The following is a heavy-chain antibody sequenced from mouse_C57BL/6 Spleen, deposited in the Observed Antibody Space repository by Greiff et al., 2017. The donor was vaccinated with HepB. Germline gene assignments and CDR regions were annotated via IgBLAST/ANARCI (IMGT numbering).Heavy chain of an antibody. CDR2: ISDGGSYT. V-gene: IGHV5-4*01. CDR3: ARDGMVTTRGYFDY. D-gene: IGHD2-3*01. CDR1: GFTFSSYA. J-gene: IGHJ2*01. Sequence: EVMLVESGGGLVKPGGSLKLSCAASGFTFSSYAMSWVRQTPEKRLEWVATISDGGSYTYYPDNVKGRFTISRDNAKNNLYLQMSHLKSEDTAMYYCARDGMVTTRGYFDYWGQGTTLTVSS.